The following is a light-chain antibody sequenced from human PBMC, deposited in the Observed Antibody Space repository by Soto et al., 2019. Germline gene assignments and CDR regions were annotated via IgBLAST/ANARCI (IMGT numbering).Light chain of an antibody. V-gene: IGLV2-11*01. CDR2: DVS. J-gene: IGLJ3*02. CDR3: CSYAGSYTWV. Sequence: QSALTQPRSVSGYPGQSVTISCTGTSSDVGGYNYVSWYQQHPAKAPKLMIYDVSKRPSGVPDRFSGSKSGNTATLTISGLRAEDEGDYYCCSYAGSYTWVFGGGTELTVL. CDR1: SSDVGGYNY.